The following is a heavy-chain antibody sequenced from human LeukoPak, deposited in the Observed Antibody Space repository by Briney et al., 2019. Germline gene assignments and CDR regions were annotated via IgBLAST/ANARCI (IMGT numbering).Heavy chain of an antibody. CDR2: VYYSGTT. Sequence: PSETLSLTCTVSGGSISNYYWNWIRQPPGKGLEWIGYVYYSGTTNYNPSLQSRVTVSVDTSNNQFSLKLRSVTAADTAVYDCARLPGSFVSKDAFDMWGEGTMVTVSS. V-gene: IGHV4-59*08. J-gene: IGHJ3*02. CDR1: GGSISNYY. D-gene: IGHD3-9*01. CDR3: ARLPGSFVSKDAFDM.